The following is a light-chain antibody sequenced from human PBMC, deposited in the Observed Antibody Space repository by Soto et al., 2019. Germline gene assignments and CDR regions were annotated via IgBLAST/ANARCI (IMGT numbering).Light chain of an antibody. J-gene: IGKJ4*01. V-gene: IGKV3D-20*01. CDR3: QQYGSSPLT. CDR1: QSVSSSY. Sequence: IVMTQCPATLSVSPGERATLSCGASQSVSSSYLAWYQQKPGQAPRLLIYDASSRATGIPDRFSGSGSGTDFTLTISRLEPEDFAVYYCQQYGSSPLTFGGGTKVDIK. CDR2: DAS.